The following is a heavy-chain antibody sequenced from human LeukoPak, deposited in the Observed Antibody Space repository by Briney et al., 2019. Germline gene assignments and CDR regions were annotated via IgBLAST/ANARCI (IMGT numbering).Heavy chain of an antibody. CDR2: IWSDGTNQ. D-gene: IGHD4-11*01. J-gene: IGHJ4*02. Sequence: GGSLRLSCAASLFTFFHNGMHWGCQAPGKGLEGVAVIWSDGTNQYYADSVKGRFTISRDDSQKPVYLEMNSRAGDDTVMYYCARGPKRAFDYSTSPRYWGQGTLVTVSS. CDR3: ARGPKRAFDYSTSPRY. CDR1: LFTFFHNG. V-gene: IGHV3-33*01.